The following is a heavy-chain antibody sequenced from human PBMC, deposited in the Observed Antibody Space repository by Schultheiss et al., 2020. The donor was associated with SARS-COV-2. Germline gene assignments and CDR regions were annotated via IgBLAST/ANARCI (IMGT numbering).Heavy chain of an antibody. J-gene: IGHJ3*02. CDR2: ISYDGSNK. CDR1: GFTFSSYA. CDR3: AKSERGSYFDI. V-gene: IGHV3-30*18. Sequence: GGSLRLSCAASGFTFSSYAMSWVRQAPGKGLEWVAVISYDGSNKYYADSVKGRFTISRDNSKNTLYLQMNSLRAEDTAVYYCAKSERGSYFDIWGQGTMVTVSS. D-gene: IGHD6-6*01.